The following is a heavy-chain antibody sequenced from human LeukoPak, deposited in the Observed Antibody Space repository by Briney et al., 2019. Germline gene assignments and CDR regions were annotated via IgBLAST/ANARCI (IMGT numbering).Heavy chain of an antibody. J-gene: IGHJ4*02. CDR3: AKTRPLDSSSWSHGDY. CDR1: GFTFSNYW. D-gene: IGHD6-13*01. CDR2: IKQDGNEK. V-gene: IGHV3-7*03. Sequence: GGSLRLSCAASGFTFSNYWMSWVRQAPGKGLEWVADIKQDGNEKYYVDSVKGRFTISRDNAKNSLYLQMNSLRAEDTAVYYCAKTRPLDSSSWSHGDYWGQGTLVTVSS.